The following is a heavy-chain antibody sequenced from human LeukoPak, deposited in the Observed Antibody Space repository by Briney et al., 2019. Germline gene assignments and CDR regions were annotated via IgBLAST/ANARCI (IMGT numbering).Heavy chain of an antibody. D-gene: IGHD4-11*01. CDR1: GFTFRNHG. J-gene: IGHJ4*02. CDR2: ISPRSETK. V-gene: IGHV3-48*01. CDR3: ARVEGPTVNTMYYDL. Sequence: PGGSLRLSCVASGFTFRNHGMIWVRRAPGKGLEWLSYISPRSETKNYADSVKDRFTISRDDAENSVYLHMNSLRAEDTAVYYCARVEGPTVNTMYYDLWGQGTLVTVSS.